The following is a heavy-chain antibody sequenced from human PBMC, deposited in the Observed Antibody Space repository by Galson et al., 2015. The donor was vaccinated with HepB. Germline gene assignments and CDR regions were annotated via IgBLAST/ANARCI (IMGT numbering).Heavy chain of an antibody. CDR2: ISWNSGSI. J-gene: IGHJ6*03. CDR1: GFTFDDYA. V-gene: IGHV3-9*01. D-gene: IGHD3-3*01. CDR3: AKGGRFLPNNMDV. Sequence: SLRLSCAASGFTFDDYAMHWVRQAPGKGLEWVSGISWNSGSIGYADSVKGRFTISRDNAKNSLYLQVNSLRAEDTALYYCAKGGRFLPNNMDVWGKGTTVTVSS.